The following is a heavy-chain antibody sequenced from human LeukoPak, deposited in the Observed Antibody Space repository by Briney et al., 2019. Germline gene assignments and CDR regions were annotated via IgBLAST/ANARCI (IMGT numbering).Heavy chain of an antibody. Sequence: GGSLRLSCAASGFTFSSYWMSWVRQAPGKGLEWVANINQDGSEKNYVDSVKGRFTISRYNAKNSLYLQMHSLRAEDTAVYYCARDCSYSYGSGSYVSRNWFDPWGQGTLVTVSS. D-gene: IGHD3-10*01. CDR1: GFTFSSYW. V-gene: IGHV3-7*01. CDR2: INQDGSEK. J-gene: IGHJ5*02. CDR3: ARDCSYSYGSGSYVSRNWFDP.